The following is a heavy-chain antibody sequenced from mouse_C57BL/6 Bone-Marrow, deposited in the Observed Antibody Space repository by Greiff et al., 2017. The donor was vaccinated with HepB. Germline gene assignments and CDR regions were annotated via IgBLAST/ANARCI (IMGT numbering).Heavy chain of an antibody. J-gene: IGHJ4*01. D-gene: IGHD1-1*01. Sequence: EVKLMESGGGLVQSGRSLRLSCATSGFTFSDFYMEWVRQAPGKGLEWIAASRNKANDYTTEYSASVKGRFIVSRDTSQSILYLQMNALRAEDTAIYYCATYGSRDAMDYWGQGTSVTVSS. CDR3: ATYGSRDAMDY. CDR2: SRNKANDYTT. V-gene: IGHV7-1*01. CDR1: GFTFSDFY.